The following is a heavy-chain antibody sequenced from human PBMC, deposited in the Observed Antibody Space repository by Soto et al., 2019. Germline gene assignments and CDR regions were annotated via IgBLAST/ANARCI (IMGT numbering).Heavy chain of an antibody. V-gene: IGHV3-33*01. D-gene: IGHD3-10*01. J-gene: IGHJ4*02. Sequence: GVSLRLSFAASGFTFSSYGMHWVRQAPGKGLEWVAVIWYDGSNKYYADSVKGRFTISRDNSKNTLYLQMNSLRAEDTAVYYCARYSPNYYGSGSYYNDFDYWGQGTLVTVSS. CDR2: IWYDGSNK. CDR1: GFTFSSYG. CDR3: ARYSPNYYGSGSYYNDFDY.